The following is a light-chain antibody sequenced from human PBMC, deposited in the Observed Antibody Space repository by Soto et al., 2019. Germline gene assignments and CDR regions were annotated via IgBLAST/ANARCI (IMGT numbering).Light chain of an antibody. CDR2: DVN. CDR3: ISYKTSDTYG. V-gene: IGLV2-14*01. CDR1: SSDVGEYNS. J-gene: IGLJ1*01. Sequence: QSVLTQPASVSGSPGQSITISCTGTSSDVGEYNSVAWYQQYPGKAPKLIIYDVNNRPSGVSNRFSGSKSGNTASLTISGLQAEDEADYHCISYKTSDTYGFGTGTKVTVL.